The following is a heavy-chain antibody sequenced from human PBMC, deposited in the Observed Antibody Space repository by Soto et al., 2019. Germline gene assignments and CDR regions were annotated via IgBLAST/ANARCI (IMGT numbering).Heavy chain of an antibody. V-gene: IGHV3-21*03. Sequence: EVRLVESGGGLVKSGGSLRLSCSASGFTFSTYTMNWVRQAPGRGLEWVSNIDRFGSYSWYVDSAQGRFTISRDNAKNSPYLQSNSLRAEDTAVYYCARVGSTFARGRIGGVHYGLDVWGQGTTVTVSS. D-gene: IGHD3-16*01. J-gene: IGHJ6*02. CDR2: IDRFGSYS. CDR3: ARVGSTFARGRIGGVHYGLDV. CDR1: GFTFSTYT.